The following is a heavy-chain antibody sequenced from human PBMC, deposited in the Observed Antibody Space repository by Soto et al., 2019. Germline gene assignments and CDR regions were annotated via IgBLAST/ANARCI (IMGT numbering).Heavy chain of an antibody. CDR3: ARLERATAAFDI. J-gene: IGHJ3*02. D-gene: IGHD5-12*01. Sequence: SETLSLTCTVSGGSISSSSYYWGWIRQPPGKGLEWIGSIYYSGSTYYNPSLKSRVTISVDTSKNQFSLKLSSATAADTAVYYCARLERATAAFDIWGQGTMVTVSS. CDR2: IYYSGST. CDR1: GGSISSSSYY. V-gene: IGHV4-39*01.